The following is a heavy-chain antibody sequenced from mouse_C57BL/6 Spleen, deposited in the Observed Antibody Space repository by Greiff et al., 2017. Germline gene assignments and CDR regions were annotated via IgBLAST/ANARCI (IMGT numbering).Heavy chain of an antibody. CDR1: GFTFSSYA. Sequence: DVMLVESGGGLVKPGGSLKLSCAASGFTFSSYAMSWVRQTPEKRLEWVATISDGGSYTYYPDNVKGRFTISRDNAKNNLYLQMSHLKSEDTAMYYCARDLENYYGSSRTWFAYWGQGTLVTVSA. CDR3: ARDLENYYGSSRTWFAY. V-gene: IGHV5-4*01. D-gene: IGHD1-1*01. CDR2: ISDGGSYT. J-gene: IGHJ3*01.